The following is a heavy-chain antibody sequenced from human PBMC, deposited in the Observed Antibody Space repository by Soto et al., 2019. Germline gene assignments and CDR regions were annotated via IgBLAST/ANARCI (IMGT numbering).Heavy chain of an antibody. D-gene: IGHD2-15*01. CDR1: AASISSYY. J-gene: IGHJ2*01. Sequence: QVQLQESGPGLVRPSETLSLTCTVSAASISSYYWTWIRQPPGKGLEWIGHMYNSEDTKYNPSLKSRVTMSVDTSKIQFSLKLRSVTAADTAIYYCVRHATDRHGNAEDWYFDLWGRGTLVTVSS. V-gene: IGHV4-59*08. CDR2: MYNSEDT. CDR3: VRHATDRHGNAEDWYFDL.